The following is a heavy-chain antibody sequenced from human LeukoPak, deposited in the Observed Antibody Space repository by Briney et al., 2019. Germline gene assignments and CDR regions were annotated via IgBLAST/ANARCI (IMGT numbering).Heavy chain of an antibody. CDR2: INHSGST. J-gene: IGHJ6*04. CDR3: ARGLGTLSYYYYGMDV. V-gene: IGHV4-34*01. D-gene: IGHD7-27*01. Sequence: SETLSLTCAVYGGSFSGYYWSWIRQPPGKGLEWIGEINHSGSTNYNPSLKSRVTISVDTSKNQFSLELSSVTAADTAVYYCARGLGTLSYYYYGMDVWGKGTTVTVSS. CDR1: GGSFSGYY.